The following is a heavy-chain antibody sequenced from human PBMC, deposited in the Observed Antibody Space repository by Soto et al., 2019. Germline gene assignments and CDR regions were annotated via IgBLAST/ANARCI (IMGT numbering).Heavy chain of an antibody. CDR1: SVSNAW. J-gene: IGHJ6*02. CDR2: IKSKTDGGTT. CDR3: PLPPSYGMDV. V-gene: IGHV3-15*07. Sequence: SVSNAWMNWVRQAPGKGLGWVGRIKSKTDGGTTDYAAPVKGRFTISRDDSKNTLYLQMNSLKTEDTAVYYCPLPPSYGMDVWGQGTTVTVSS.